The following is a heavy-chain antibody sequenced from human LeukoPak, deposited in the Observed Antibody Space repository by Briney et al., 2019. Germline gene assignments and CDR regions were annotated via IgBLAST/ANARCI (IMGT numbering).Heavy chain of an antibody. CDR3: ARDWWDDYGVDYYYYGMDV. V-gene: IGHV1-18*01. CDR2: ISAYNGNT. Sequence: KPGASVKVSCKASGYTFTSYGISWVRQAPGQGLEWMGWISAYNGNTNYAQKLQGRVTMTTDTSTSTAYMELRSLRSGDTAVYYCARDWWDDYGVDYYYYGMDVWGQGTTVTVSS. D-gene: IGHD4-17*01. CDR1: GYTFTSYG. J-gene: IGHJ6*02.